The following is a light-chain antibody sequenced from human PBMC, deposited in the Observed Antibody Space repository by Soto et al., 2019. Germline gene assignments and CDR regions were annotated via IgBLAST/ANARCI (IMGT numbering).Light chain of an antibody. CDR1: QTISSW. CDR2: GAS. V-gene: IGKV3-15*01. Sequence: MTQSPSTLSGSVGDRVTIACRASQTISSWLAWYQQKPCQAPRLLISGASTRATGIPARFSGSGSGTDFTLTISSLQSEDFALYYCLQYNIWPRTFGQGTKVDIK. CDR3: LQYNIWPRT. J-gene: IGKJ1*01.